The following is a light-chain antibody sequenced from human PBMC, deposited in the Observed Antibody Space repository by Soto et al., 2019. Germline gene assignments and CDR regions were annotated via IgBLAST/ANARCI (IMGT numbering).Light chain of an antibody. J-gene: IGKJ1*01. CDR2: DAS. CDR3: QQYDT. V-gene: IGKV1-5*01. CDR1: QSISSW. Sequence: DIQMTQSPSTLSASVGDRVTITCRASQSISSWLSWYQQKPGKAPKLLIYDASSLESGVPSRFSGSGSGTEFTLSISSLQPDDFASYSCQQYDTFGQGTKVEIQ.